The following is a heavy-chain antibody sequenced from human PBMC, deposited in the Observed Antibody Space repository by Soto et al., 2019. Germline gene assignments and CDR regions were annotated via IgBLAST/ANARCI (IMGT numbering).Heavy chain of an antibody. CDR3: ARDAIAAAGGYFDY. V-gene: IGHV3-21*01. D-gene: IGHD6-13*01. CDR1: GFTFSTYS. J-gene: IGHJ4*02. Sequence: EVQLVESGGGLVKPGGALRLSCAASGFTFSTYSMNWVRQAPGKGLEWVSSTSSSGTYIYYADPVKGRFTISRENAKNSLYLQMNVLRAEDTAVYYCARDAIAAAGGYFDYWGQGTLVTVSS. CDR2: TSSSGTYI.